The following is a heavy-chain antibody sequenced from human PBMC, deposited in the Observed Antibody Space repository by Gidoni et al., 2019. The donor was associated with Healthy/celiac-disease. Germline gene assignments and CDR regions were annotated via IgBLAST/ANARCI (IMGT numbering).Heavy chain of an antibody. CDR3: ARVNVDIVATRWDYYYGMYV. CDR1: GFTFSSNG. D-gene: IGHD5-12*01. CDR2: IWYDGSNK. J-gene: IGHJ6*02. Sequence: QVQLVESAGGVVQSGRSLRLSCEASGFTFSSNGMHGVRQAPGKGLAGVAVIWYDGSNKYYADVVQGRFTSSRDNSKHSLYLQMNSLSAEDTAVYYCARVNVDIVATRWDYYYGMYVWGQGTTVTVSS. V-gene: IGHV3-33*01.